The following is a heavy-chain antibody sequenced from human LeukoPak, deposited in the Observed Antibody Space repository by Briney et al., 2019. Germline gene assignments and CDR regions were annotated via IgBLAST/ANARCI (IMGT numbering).Heavy chain of an antibody. Sequence: GGSLRLSCAASGFTFSSYAMSWVRQAPGKGLEWVSAISGSGGSTYYADSVKGRFTFSRDNSKNTLYLQMNSLRAEDTAVYYCAKGSRMITFGGVIVDYWGQGTLVTVSS. V-gene: IGHV3-23*01. CDR2: ISGSGGST. CDR1: GFTFSSYA. D-gene: IGHD3-16*02. CDR3: AKGSRMITFGGVIVDY. J-gene: IGHJ4*02.